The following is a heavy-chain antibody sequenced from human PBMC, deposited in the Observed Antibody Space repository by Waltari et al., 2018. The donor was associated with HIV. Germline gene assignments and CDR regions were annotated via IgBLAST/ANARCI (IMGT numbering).Heavy chain of an antibody. Sequence: SLRLSCPASGFTFGDFAMSWFRQAPGKGLEWVGFIRSKPYGGTTEYAASVKGRFTISRDDSKSIAYLQMNSLKTEDTAVYYCTGNYGGQYYFDNWGQGTLVTVSS. J-gene: IGHJ4*02. CDR3: TGNYGGQYYFDN. CDR2: IRSKPYGGTT. V-gene: IGHV3-49*03. CDR1: GFTFGDFA. D-gene: IGHD4-17*01.